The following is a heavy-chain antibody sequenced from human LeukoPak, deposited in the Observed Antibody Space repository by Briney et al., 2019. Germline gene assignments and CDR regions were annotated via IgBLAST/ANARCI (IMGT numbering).Heavy chain of an antibody. V-gene: IGHV3-30*03. Sequence: PGRSLRLSCAASGFTFSSYGMHWVRQAPGKGLEWVAVISYDGSNKYYADSVKGRFTISRDNSKNTLYLQMNSLRAEDTALYHCASDDRGFDYWGQGTLVTVSS. CDR2: ISYDGSNK. CDR3: ASDDRGFDY. J-gene: IGHJ4*02. CDR1: GFTFSSYG.